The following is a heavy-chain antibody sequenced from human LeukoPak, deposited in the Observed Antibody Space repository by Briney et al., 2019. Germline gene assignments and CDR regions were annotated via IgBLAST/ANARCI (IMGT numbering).Heavy chain of an antibody. D-gene: IGHD3-3*01. CDR1: GGSISSYY. V-gene: IGHV4-59*08. Sequence: PSETLSLTCTVSGGSISSYYWSWIRQPPGKGLEWIGYIYYSGSTNYNPSLKSRVTISVDTSKNQYSLKLSSVTAADTAVYYCASMRALFFGVVGDYGMDVWGQGTTVTVSS. CDR3: ASMRALFFGVVGDYGMDV. J-gene: IGHJ6*02. CDR2: IYYSGST.